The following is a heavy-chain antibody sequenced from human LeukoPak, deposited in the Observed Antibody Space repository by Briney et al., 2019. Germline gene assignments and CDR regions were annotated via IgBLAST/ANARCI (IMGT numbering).Heavy chain of an antibody. J-gene: IGHJ5*02. V-gene: IGHV4-59*01. D-gene: IGHD4-23*01. Sequence: SETLSLTCTASGGSISSYYWSWIRQPPGKGLEWIGYIYNSGSTTYNPSLKSRVTISVDTSKNQFSLKLKSVTAADTAVYYYARAKVGPDDNWFDPWGQGTLVTVSS. CDR3: ARAKVGPDDNWFDP. CDR2: IYNSGST. CDR1: GGSISSYY.